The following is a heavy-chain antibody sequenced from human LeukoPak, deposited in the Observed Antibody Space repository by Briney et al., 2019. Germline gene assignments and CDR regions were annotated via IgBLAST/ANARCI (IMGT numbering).Heavy chain of an antibody. CDR3: ARVSPPYGSGTFYFDY. Sequence: PSETLSLTCTVSGGSISNYYWSWIRQPPGKGLEWIGYIYYSGSTNYNPSLKSRVTISVDTSKNQLSLELSPVTAADTAVYYCARVSPPYGSGTFYFDYWGQGTLVTVSS. D-gene: IGHD3-10*01. CDR1: GGSISNYY. V-gene: IGHV4-59*08. CDR2: IYYSGST. J-gene: IGHJ4*02.